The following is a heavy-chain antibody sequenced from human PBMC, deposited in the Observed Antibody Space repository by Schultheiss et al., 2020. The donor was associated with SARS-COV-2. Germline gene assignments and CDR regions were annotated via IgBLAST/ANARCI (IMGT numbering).Heavy chain of an antibody. Sequence: SVKVSCKASGGTFSNSAISWVRQAPGQGLEWMGGIIPFFPTSNYAHQFQGRVTITADESTSTAYMELSSLRSEDTAVYYCARGLRIAVAGVVTCGMDVWGQGTTVTVSS. CDR2: IIPFFPTS. D-gene: IGHD6-19*01. CDR1: GGTFSNSA. CDR3: ARGLRIAVAGVVTCGMDV. V-gene: IGHV1-69*13. J-gene: IGHJ6*02.